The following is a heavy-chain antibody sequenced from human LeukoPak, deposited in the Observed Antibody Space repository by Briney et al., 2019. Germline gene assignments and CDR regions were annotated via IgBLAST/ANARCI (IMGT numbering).Heavy chain of an antibody. V-gene: IGHV1-18*01. J-gene: IGHJ4*02. D-gene: IGHD6-13*01. Sequence: ASVKVSCKASGYTFTSYGISWVRQAPGQGLEWMGWISAYNGNTNHAQKLQGRVTMTTDTPTSTAYMELRSLRSDDTAVYYCARDRKTGIAAEWGQGTLVTVSS. CDR3: ARDRKTGIAAE. CDR2: ISAYNGNT. CDR1: GYTFTSYG.